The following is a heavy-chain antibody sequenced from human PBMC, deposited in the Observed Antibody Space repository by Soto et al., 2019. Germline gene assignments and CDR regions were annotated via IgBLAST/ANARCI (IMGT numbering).Heavy chain of an antibody. CDR3: ARSLTIFEVVKS. Sequence: PSETLSLTCTVSGGSISSGGYYWSWIRQHPGKGLEWIGYIYYSGSTYYNPSLKSRVTISVDTSKNQFSLKLSSVTAADTAVFYCARSLTIFEVVKSWGQGTLVTVSS. CDR2: IYYSGST. D-gene: IGHD3-3*01. V-gene: IGHV4-31*03. J-gene: IGHJ5*02. CDR1: GGSISSGGYY.